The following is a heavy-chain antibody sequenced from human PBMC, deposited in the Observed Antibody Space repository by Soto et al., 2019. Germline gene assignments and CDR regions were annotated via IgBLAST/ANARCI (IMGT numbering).Heavy chain of an antibody. CDR3: ARHAPYYDFWSGYSDGMDV. CDR1: GYSFTSYW. Sequence: GASLKISCKGSGYSFTSYWIGWVRQMPGKGLEWMGIIYPCDSDTRYSPSFQGQVTISADKSISTAYLQWCSLKASDTAMYYCARHAPYYDFWSGYSDGMDVWGQGTTVTVSS. J-gene: IGHJ6*02. V-gene: IGHV5-51*01. CDR2: IYPCDSDT. D-gene: IGHD3-3*01.